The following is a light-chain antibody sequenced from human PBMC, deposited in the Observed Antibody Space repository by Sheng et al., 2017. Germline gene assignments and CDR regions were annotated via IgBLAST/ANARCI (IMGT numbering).Light chain of an antibody. CDR3: HQYNGYTFT. V-gene: IGKV1-5*03. CDR1: QSISDL. Sequence: DIQMTQSPSTLSASVGDRVTITYRASQSISDLLAWFQHKPGKAPKLLIYRASTLESGVPRRFSGSGFGAEFTLTIHSLQPDDFATYYCHQYNGYTFTFGGGTKVEMK. CDR2: RAS. J-gene: IGKJ4*01.